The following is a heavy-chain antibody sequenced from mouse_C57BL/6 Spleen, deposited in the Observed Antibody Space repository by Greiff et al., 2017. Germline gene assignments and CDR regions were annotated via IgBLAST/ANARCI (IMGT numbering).Heavy chain of an antibody. CDR3: ARDDSSGYGFAY. V-gene: IGHV7-1*01. CDR2: SRNKANDYTT. CDR1: GFTFSDFY. D-gene: IGHD3-2*02. Sequence: DVMLVESGGGLVQSGRSLRLSCATSGFTFSDFYMEWVRQAPGKGLEWIAASRNKANDYTTEYSASVKGRFIVSRDTSQSILYLQMNALRAEDTAIYYCARDDSSGYGFAYWGQGTLVTVSA. J-gene: IGHJ3*01.